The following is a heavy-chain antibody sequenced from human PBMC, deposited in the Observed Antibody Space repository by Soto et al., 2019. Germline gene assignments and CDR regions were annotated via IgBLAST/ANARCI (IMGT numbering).Heavy chain of an antibody. CDR1: GGTFSSYT. CDR3: ASGGTMVRGGTSGY. Sequence: ASVKVSCKASGGTFSSYTISWVRQAPGQGLEWMGRIIPILGIANYAQKFQGRVTITADKSTSTAYMELSSLRSEDTAVYYCASGGTMVRGGTSGYWGQGTLVTVSS. J-gene: IGHJ4*02. V-gene: IGHV1-69*02. D-gene: IGHD3-10*01. CDR2: IIPILGIA.